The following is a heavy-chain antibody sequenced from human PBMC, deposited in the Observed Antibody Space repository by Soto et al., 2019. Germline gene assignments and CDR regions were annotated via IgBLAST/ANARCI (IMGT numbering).Heavy chain of an antibody. CDR2: ISYDGSNK. CDR1: GFTFSSYA. J-gene: IGHJ4*02. CDR3: ARGITGTDY. Sequence: LRLSCAASGFTFSSYAMHWVRQAPGKGLEWVAVISYDGSNKYYADSVKGRFTISRDNSKNTLYLQMNSLRAEDTAVYYCARGITGTDYWGQGTLVTVLL. V-gene: IGHV3-30-3*01. D-gene: IGHD1-20*01.